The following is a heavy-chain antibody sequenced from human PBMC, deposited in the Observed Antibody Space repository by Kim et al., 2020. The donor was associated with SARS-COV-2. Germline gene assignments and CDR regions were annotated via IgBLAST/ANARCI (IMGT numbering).Heavy chain of an antibody. CDR3: ARDSYYYDSSAYYKD. Sequence: DSVKGRFTISRDNAKNSLYRQMNSLRAEDTAVYYCARDSYYYDSSAYYKDWGQRTLVTVSS. D-gene: IGHD3-22*01. J-gene: IGHJ4*02. V-gene: IGHV3-11*04.